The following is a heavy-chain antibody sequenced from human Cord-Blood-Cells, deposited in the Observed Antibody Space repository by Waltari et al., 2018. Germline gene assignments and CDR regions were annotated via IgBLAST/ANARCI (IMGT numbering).Heavy chain of an antibody. V-gene: IGHV3-21*01. CDR1: GFTFSRYS. Sequence: EVQLVESGGGLVKPGGSLRLSCAASGFTFSRYSMHWVRRAPGEGLEWVSSISSSSSYIYYADSVKGRFTISRDNAKNSLYLQMNSLRAEDTAVYYCAREGGVWYFDLWGRGTLVTVSS. CDR2: ISSSSSYI. D-gene: IGHD3-16*01. CDR3: AREGGVWYFDL. J-gene: IGHJ2*01.